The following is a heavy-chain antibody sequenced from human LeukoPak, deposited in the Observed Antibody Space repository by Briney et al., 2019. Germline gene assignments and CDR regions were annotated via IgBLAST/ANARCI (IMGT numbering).Heavy chain of an antibody. D-gene: IGHD3-22*01. CDR2: INPSGGST. J-gene: IGHJ4*02. CDR3: ARDRDYYDSFFDY. CDR1: GYTFISYN. Sequence: ASVRVSCKASGYTFISYNMHWVRQAPGQGLEWMGIINPSGGSTNYAQKFQGRVTMTRDTSTSTVYMELSSLRSEDTAVYYCARDRDYYDSFFDYWGQGTLVTVSS. V-gene: IGHV1-46*01.